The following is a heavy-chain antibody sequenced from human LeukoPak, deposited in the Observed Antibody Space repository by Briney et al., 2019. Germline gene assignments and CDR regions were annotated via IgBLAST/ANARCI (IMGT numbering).Heavy chain of an antibody. J-gene: IGHJ4*02. CDR1: GVYW. Sequence: GGSLRLSCAVSGVYWMSWVRQAPGKGLEWVANINQDGSVIYYVDSVKGRFTISRDNAKNSLYLQMNSLRAKDTGVYYCATSSGAPGNMWGQGTLVTVSS. CDR2: INQDGSVI. CDR3: ATSSGAPGNM. D-gene: IGHD2-8*02. V-gene: IGHV3-7*01.